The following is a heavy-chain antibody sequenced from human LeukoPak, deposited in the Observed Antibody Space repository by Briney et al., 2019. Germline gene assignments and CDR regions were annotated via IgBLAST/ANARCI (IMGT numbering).Heavy chain of an antibody. J-gene: IGHJ4*02. V-gene: IGHV4-34*01. CDR3: VRRRKVLRQWLANYYFDY. D-gene: IGHD6-19*01. CDR1: GGSFSGYY. CDR2: INHSGST. Sequence: SETLSLTCAVYGGSFSGYYWSWIRQPPGKGLEWIGEINHSGSTNYNPSLKSRVTISVDMSKNQFSLKLSSVTAADTAVYYCVRRRKVLRQWLANYYFDYWGQGTLVTVSS.